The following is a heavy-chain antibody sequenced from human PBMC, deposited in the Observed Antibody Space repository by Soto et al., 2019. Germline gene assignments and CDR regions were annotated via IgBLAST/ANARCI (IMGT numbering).Heavy chain of an antibody. CDR2: IKSKTDGGTT. D-gene: IGHD6-13*01. CDR1: GFTFSNAW. CDR3: PTDQPVAAAGVDY. V-gene: IGHV3-15*01. Sequence: GGSLRLSCAASGFTFSNAWMSWVRQAPGKGLEWVGRIKSKTDGGTTDYAAPVKGRFTISRDDSKNTLYLQMNSLKTEDTAVYYCPTDQPVAAAGVDYWGQGTLVTVSS. J-gene: IGHJ4*02.